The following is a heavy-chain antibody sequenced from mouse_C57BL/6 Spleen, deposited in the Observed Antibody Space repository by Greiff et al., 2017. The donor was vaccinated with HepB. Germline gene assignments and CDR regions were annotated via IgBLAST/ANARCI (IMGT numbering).Heavy chain of an antibody. CDR2: ISDGGSYT. D-gene: IGHD1-1*01. CDR1: GFTFSSYA. J-gene: IGHJ4*01. V-gene: IGHV5-4*01. CDR3: ARCRGSYAMDY. Sequence: EVHLVESGGGLVKPGGSLKLSCAASGFTFSSYAMSWVRQTPEKRLEWVATISDGGSYTYYPDNVKGRFTISRDNAKNNLYLQMSHLKSEDTAMYYCARCRGSYAMDYWGQGTSVTVSS.